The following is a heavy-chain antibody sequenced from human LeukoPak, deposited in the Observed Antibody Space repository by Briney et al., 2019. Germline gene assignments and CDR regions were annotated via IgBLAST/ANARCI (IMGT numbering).Heavy chain of an antibody. CDR2: IYYSGST. CDR3: ARDTENAWYFDL. CDR1: GGSISSGGYY. Sequence: PSQTLSLTCTVSGGSISSGGYYWSWIRQHPGKGLEWIGYIYYSGSTNYNPSLKSRVTISVDTSKNQFSLKLSSVTAADTAVYYCARDTENAWYFDLWGRGTLVTVSS. J-gene: IGHJ2*01. V-gene: IGHV4-61*08. D-gene: IGHD1-1*01.